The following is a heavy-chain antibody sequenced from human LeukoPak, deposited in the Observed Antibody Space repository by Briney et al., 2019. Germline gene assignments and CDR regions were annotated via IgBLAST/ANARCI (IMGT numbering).Heavy chain of an antibody. CDR3: ARGHCSSTSCYRYNWFDP. D-gene: IGHD2-2*01. Sequence: SETLSLTCTVSGGSISSYYWSWIRQPAGKGLEWIGRIYTSGSTNYNPSLKSRVTMSVDTSKNQFSLKLSSVTAADTAVYYCARGHCSSTSCYRYNWFDPWGQGTLVTVSS. CDR1: GGSISSYY. V-gene: IGHV4-4*07. CDR2: IYTSGST. J-gene: IGHJ5*02.